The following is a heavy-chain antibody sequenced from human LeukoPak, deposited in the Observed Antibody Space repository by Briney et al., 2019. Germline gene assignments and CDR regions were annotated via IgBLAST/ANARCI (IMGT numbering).Heavy chain of an antibody. V-gene: IGHV1-18*01. CDR1: GYTFTSYG. CDR3: TLGDLRPDAFDI. CDR2: ISAYNGHT. D-gene: IGHD3-16*01. J-gene: IGHJ3*02. Sequence: WASVKVSCKASGYTFTSYGISWVRQAPGQGLEWMGWISAYNGHTNYAQKLQGRVTMTTDTSTSTAYMELRSLRSDDTAVYYCTLGDLRPDAFDIWGQGTMVTVSS.